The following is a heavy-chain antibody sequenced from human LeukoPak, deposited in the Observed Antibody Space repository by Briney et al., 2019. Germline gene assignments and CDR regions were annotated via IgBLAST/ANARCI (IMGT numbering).Heavy chain of an antibody. CDR1: GFTFSSYA. J-gene: IGHJ4*02. CDR3: AKVASLVRYFDWLSHKTGGGVDY. V-gene: IGHV3-23*01. Sequence: GGSLRLSCAASGFTFSSYAMSWVRQAPGKGLEWVSAISGGGGSTYYADSVKGRFTISRDNSKNTLYLQMNSLRAEDTAVYYCAKVASLVRYFDWLSHKTGGGVDYWGQGTLVTVSS. CDR2: ISGGGGST. D-gene: IGHD3-9*01.